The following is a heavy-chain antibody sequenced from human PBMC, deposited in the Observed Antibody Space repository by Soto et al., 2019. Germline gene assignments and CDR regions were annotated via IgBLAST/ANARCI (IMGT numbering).Heavy chain of an antibody. CDR2: IYYSGST. CDR3: ARQGLITMVRGVIIPNWFDP. J-gene: IGHJ5*02. V-gene: IGHV4-39*01. Sequence: PSGTLSLTCTVSGGSISSSSCYWGWIRQPPGKGLEWIGSIYYSGSTYYNPSLKSRVTISVDTSKNQFSLKLSSVTAADTAVYYCARQGLITMVRGVIIPNWFDPWGQGTLVTVSS. CDR1: GGSISSSSCY. D-gene: IGHD3-10*01.